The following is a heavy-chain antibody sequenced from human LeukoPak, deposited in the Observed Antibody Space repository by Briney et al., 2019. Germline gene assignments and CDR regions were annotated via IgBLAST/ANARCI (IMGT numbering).Heavy chain of an antibody. Sequence: GESLKISCKGSGYSFSSSWIGWVRQVPGKGLEWMGTIYPGDSDTRYSPSFEGQVTISADKSISTAYLQWSSLKASDTAMYYCARDGELAPFDYWGQGTLVTVSS. CDR2: IYPGDSDT. D-gene: IGHD1-26*01. V-gene: IGHV5-51*01. CDR1: GYSFSSSW. J-gene: IGHJ4*02. CDR3: ARDGELAPFDY.